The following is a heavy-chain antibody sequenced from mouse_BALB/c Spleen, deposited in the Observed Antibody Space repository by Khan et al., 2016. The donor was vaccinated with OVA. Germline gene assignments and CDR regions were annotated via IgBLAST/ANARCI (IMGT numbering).Heavy chain of an antibody. J-gene: IGHJ3*01. Sequence: VQLQQSGPDLVKPGASVKMSCKASGYTFTNYVMHWVKQKPGKGLEWIGYINPDNDGIRYNEKFKDNATLTSDKSSSTAYLELSSLTSEDSAVYYCAREASIWDFSFAYWGQGTLVTVSA. D-gene: IGHD4-1*01. CDR3: AREASIWDFSFAY. CDR2: INPDNDGI. V-gene: IGHV1S136*01. CDR1: GYTFTNYV.